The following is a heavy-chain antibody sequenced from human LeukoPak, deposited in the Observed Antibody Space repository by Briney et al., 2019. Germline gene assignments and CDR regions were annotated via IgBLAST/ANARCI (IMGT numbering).Heavy chain of an antibody. J-gene: IGHJ4*02. D-gene: IGHD5-18*01. CDR2: IYYSGST. Sequence: KPSETLSLTCAVYGGSFSSYYWSWIRQPPGKGLEWIGYIYYSGSTDYNPSLKSRVTISVDTSKNQFSLKLSSVTAADTAVYYCARGGIQLWHFWGQGTLVTVSS. V-gene: IGHV4-59*01. CDR3: ARGGIQLWHF. CDR1: GGSFSSYY.